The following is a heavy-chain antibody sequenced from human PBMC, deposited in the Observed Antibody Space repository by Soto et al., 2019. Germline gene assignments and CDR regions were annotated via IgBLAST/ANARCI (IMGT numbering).Heavy chain of an antibody. CDR1: GFTFSSYG. D-gene: IGHD3-16*02. CDR3: AKALGELSPESYDH. V-gene: IGHV3-30*18. CDR2: ISYDGSNQ. Sequence: QVQLVESGGGVVQPGRSLRLSCAASGFTFSSYGMHWVRQAPGKGLEWVAIISYDGSNQYYADSVKGRFTISRENSKNTLYLQMNSLRAEDTAVYYCAKALGELSPESYDHWGQGVLVTVSS. J-gene: IGHJ4*02.